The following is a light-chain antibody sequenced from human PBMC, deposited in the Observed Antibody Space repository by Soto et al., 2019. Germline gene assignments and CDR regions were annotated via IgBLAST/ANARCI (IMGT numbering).Light chain of an antibody. CDR1: QSLDSW. J-gene: IGKJ1*01. Sequence: DIQMTQSPSTLSASVEDRVTITCRASQSLDSWLAWYQQKPGKPPTLLIYKTSILEFGVPSRFSGSGSGTLFTLTISCLQPDEFATYYCQQYHSFSTFGQGTKVEIK. CDR2: KTS. CDR3: QQYHSFST. V-gene: IGKV1-5*03.